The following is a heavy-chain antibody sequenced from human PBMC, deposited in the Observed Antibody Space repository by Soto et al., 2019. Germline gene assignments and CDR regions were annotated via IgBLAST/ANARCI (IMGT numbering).Heavy chain of an antibody. Sequence: EVQLLESGGGLVQPGGSLRLSCAAPGFTFSNYAMNWVRQAPGKGLEWVSVISGSGGSTYYADSVKGRFTISRDNSQTTMDLQMNSLRGEDTAVYYCARRSSGWYFDSWGQGTLVTVSS. CDR2: ISGSGGST. V-gene: IGHV3-23*01. J-gene: IGHJ4*02. CDR1: GFTFSNYA. D-gene: IGHD6-19*01. CDR3: ARRSSGWYFDS.